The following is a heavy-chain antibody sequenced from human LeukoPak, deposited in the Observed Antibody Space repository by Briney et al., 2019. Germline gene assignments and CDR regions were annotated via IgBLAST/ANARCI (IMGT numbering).Heavy chain of an antibody. J-gene: IGHJ4*02. CDR2: LYSDGNT. CDR3: ARGVEPLAANTLAY. Sequence: GGSQRLSCAASGFTVITNDMTWVRQAPGKGLEWVSALYSDGNTKYADSVQGRFTISRDNSKNTLYLEMNSLSPDDTAVYYCARGVEPLAANTLAYWGQGTLVTVSS. D-gene: IGHD1-14*01. CDR1: GFTVITND. V-gene: IGHV3-53*01.